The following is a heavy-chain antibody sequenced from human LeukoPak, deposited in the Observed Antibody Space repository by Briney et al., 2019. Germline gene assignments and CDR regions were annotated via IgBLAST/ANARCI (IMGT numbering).Heavy chain of an antibody. J-gene: IGHJ4*02. Sequence: GGSLRLSCAASGFIFSSAWMNWVRQAPGKGLVWVSRINSDGSSTSYADSVKGRFTISRDNAKNTLYLQMNSLRAEDTAVYYCASSSRFGETAGYWGQGTLVTVSS. D-gene: IGHD3-3*01. CDR2: INSDGSST. V-gene: IGHV3-74*01. CDR1: GFIFSSAW. CDR3: ASSSRFGETAGY.